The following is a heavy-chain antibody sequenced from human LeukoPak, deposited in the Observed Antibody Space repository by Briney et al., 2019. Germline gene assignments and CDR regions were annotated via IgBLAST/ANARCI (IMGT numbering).Heavy chain of an antibody. J-gene: IGHJ5*02. CDR2: ISSSSSYT. D-gene: IGHD6-13*01. V-gene: IGHV3-11*06. CDR1: GFTFSDYY. Sequence: GGSLRLSCAASGFTFSDYYMSWIRQAPGKGLEWVSYISSSSSYTNYADSVKGRFTISRDNAKNSLYLQMNSLRAEDTAIYYCARGPYSSSWSAWFDPWGQGTLVTVSS. CDR3: ARGPYSSSWSAWFDP.